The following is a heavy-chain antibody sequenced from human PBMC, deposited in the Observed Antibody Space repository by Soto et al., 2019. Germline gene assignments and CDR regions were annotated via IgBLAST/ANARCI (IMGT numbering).Heavy chain of an antibody. V-gene: IGHV1-69*13. CDR3: GRDGLGYCTNDVCEGPPYFDY. Sequence: SVKVSCKASGGTFSSYAISWVRQAPGEGLEWMGGIIPIFGTANYAQKFERRVTITADESTRTAYMELRSLRSEDTAVCYCGRDGLGYCTNDVCEGPPYFDYWGQGTLVTVSS. J-gene: IGHJ4*02. CDR2: IIPIFGTA. D-gene: IGHD2-8*01. CDR1: GGTFSSYA.